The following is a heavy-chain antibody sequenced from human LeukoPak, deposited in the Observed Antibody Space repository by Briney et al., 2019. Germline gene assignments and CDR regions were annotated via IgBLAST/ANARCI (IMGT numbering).Heavy chain of an antibody. V-gene: IGHV3-30*18. D-gene: IGHD6-19*01. Sequence: PAKSLRLSCAASGFTFSSYGRHWVRQAPGKGLEWAALISYDGSNKYYADSVKGRFTISRDNSKNTLYLQMDSLRAEDTAVYYCAKDRRAGDDAFDIWGQGTMVTVSS. CDR1: GFTFSSYG. J-gene: IGHJ3*02. CDR3: AKDRRAGDDAFDI. CDR2: ISYDGSNK.